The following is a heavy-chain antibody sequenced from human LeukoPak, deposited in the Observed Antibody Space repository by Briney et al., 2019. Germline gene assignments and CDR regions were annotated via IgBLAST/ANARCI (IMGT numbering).Heavy chain of an antibody. CDR3: AREDSSSWTRAKGGIDY. V-gene: IGHV3-21*01. CDR2: ISSSSSYI. J-gene: IGHJ4*02. Sequence: PGGSLRLSCAASGFTFSSYSMNWVRQAPGKGLEWVSSISSSSSYIYYADSVKGLFTISRDNAKNSLYLQMNSLRAEDTAVYYCAREDSSSWTRAKGGIDYWGQGTLVTVSS. D-gene: IGHD6-13*01. CDR1: GFTFSSYS.